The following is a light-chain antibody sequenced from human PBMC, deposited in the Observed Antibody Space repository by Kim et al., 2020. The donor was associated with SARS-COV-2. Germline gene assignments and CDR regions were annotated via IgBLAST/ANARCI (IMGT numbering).Light chain of an antibody. CDR3: QQYNNWPRT. CDR1: QSVSSN. V-gene: IGKV3-15*01. CDR2: GAS. Sequence: EIVMTQSPATLSVSPGERATLSCRASQSVSSNLGWYQQKPGQAPRLLIYGASTRATGIPARFSGSGSGTEFTLIISSLQSEGFAVYYCQQYNNWPRTFGQGTKLEI. J-gene: IGKJ2*01.